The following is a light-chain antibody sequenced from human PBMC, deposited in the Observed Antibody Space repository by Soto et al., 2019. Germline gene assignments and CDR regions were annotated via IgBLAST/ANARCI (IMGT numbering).Light chain of an antibody. J-gene: IGKJ2*01. Sequence: DIVMTQSPDSLAVSLGERATINCKSSQSVLYSANNKNYLAWYHQKPGQSPRLLLYWASTRESGVPDRFSGSGSGTDFNITISSLQAEDVAVYYCQQYYNTPYTFGQGTKLEIK. CDR1: QSVLYSANNKNY. V-gene: IGKV4-1*01. CDR2: WAS. CDR3: QQYYNTPYT.